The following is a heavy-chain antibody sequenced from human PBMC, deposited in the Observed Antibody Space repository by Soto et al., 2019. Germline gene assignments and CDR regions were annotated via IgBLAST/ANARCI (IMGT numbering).Heavy chain of an antibody. Sequence: PSETLSLTCTVSGASISGFYWSWIRQSPGKGLEWIGYNSYTGIPNYNPSLRSRVTISLDTSRNQVSLRLSSVTAADTAIYYCAKGSSWCSSSTCYEIDPWGQGTLVTVSS. J-gene: IGHJ5*02. CDR3: AKGSSWCSSSTCYEIDP. CDR1: GASISGFY. D-gene: IGHD2-2*01. CDR2: NSYTGIP. V-gene: IGHV4-59*01.